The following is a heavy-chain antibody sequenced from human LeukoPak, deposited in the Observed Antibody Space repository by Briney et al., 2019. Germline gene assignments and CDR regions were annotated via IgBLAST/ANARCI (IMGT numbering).Heavy chain of an antibody. CDR1: GFTFDDYA. CDR3: AKAVDTAMVTLYYFDY. J-gene: IGHJ4*01. V-gene: IGHV3-9*01. D-gene: IGHD5-18*01. CDR2: ISWNSGSI. Sequence: PGGSLRLSCAASGFTFDDYAMHWVRQAPGKGLEWVSGISWNSGSIGYADSVKGRFTISRDNAKNSLYLQMNSLRAEDTALYYCAKAVDTAMVTLYYFDYWGHGTLVTVSS.